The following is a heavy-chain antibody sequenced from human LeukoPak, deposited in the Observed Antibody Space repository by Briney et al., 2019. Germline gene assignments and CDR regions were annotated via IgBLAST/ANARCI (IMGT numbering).Heavy chain of an antibody. Sequence: ASVKVSCKASGGTFSSYAISWVRQAPGQGLEWMGWISAYNGNTNYAQKLQGRVTMTTDTSTSTAYMELRSLRSDDTAVYYCARSYGGWFDPWGQGTLVTVSS. V-gene: IGHV1-18*01. J-gene: IGHJ5*02. D-gene: IGHD5-18*01. CDR2: ISAYNGNT. CDR3: ARSYGGWFDP. CDR1: GGTFSSYA.